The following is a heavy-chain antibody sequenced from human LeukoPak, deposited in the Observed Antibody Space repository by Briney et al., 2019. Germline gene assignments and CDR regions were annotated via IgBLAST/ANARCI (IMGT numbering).Heavy chain of an antibody. V-gene: IGHV3-21*01. J-gene: IGHJ3*02. Sequence: PGGSLRLSCAASGFTFSSYSMNWVRQAPGKGLEWVSSISSSSSYIYYADSVKGRFTISRDNAKNSLYLQMNSLRAEDTAVYYCARDPGVRFLEWLTDAFDIWGQGTMVTVSS. CDR2: ISSSSSYI. D-gene: IGHD3-3*01. CDR1: GFTFSSYS. CDR3: ARDPGVRFLEWLTDAFDI.